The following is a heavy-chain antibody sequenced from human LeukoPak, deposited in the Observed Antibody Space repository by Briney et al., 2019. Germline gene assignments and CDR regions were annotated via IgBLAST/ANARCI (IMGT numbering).Heavy chain of an antibody. V-gene: IGHV4-59*08. CDR3: ARHYCSGGNCYYFDH. Sequence: PSETLSLTCTVSGGSISGYYWSWIRQPPGQGLEWIGFIYYRGTSKYNPSLMGRVTMSVDTSKNQVSLKLSSVTAADTAVYYCARHYCSGGNCYYFDHWGQGTLVTVSS. CDR2: IYYRGTS. J-gene: IGHJ4*02. D-gene: IGHD2-15*01. CDR1: GGSISGYY.